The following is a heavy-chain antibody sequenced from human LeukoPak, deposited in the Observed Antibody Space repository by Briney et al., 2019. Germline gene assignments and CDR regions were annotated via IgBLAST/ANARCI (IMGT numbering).Heavy chain of an antibody. Sequence: TGGSLRLSCAASGFTFSSYTMHWIRQAPGKGLEWVSSISGSSSYIYYADSVKGRFTISRDNAKNSLYLQMNSLRAEDTAVYYCARELAADFQHWGQGTLVTVSS. CDR2: ISGSSSYI. CDR1: GFTFSSYT. V-gene: IGHV3-21*01. CDR3: ARELAADFQH. J-gene: IGHJ1*01.